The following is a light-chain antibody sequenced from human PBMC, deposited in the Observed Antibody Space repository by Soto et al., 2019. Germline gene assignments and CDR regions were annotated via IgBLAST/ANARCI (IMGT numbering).Light chain of an antibody. CDR2: DVS. CDR1: QSLVSSDGDPY. Sequence: DVVLTQSPLSLSVTLGQPASISCRSSQSLVSSDGDPYLNWCQQRPGQAPRRLIYDVSKRDSGVPYRFSGSGSGTDFTLKISRVEAEDVGAYYCMQGVCWPPLTFGPGTRVDFK. V-gene: IGKV2-30*01. J-gene: IGKJ3*01. CDR3: MQGVCWPPLT.